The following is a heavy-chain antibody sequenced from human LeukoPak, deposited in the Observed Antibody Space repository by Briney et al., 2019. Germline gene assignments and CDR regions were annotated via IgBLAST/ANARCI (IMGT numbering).Heavy chain of an antibody. CDR1: GFTFSSYS. J-gene: IGHJ4*02. Sequence: GGSLRLSCAASGFTFSSYSMNWVRQAPGKGLEWVSSISSSSSYIYYADSVKGRFTISRDNAKNTLYLQMNSLRAEDTAVYYCAKDLLRSQGSLDYWGQGTLVTVSS. D-gene: IGHD4-17*01. V-gene: IGHV3-21*01. CDR2: ISSSSSYI. CDR3: AKDLLRSQGSLDY.